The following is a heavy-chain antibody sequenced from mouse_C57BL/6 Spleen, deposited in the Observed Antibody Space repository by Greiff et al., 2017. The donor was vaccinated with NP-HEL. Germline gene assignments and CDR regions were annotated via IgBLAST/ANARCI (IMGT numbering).Heavy chain of an antibody. J-gene: IGHJ4*01. CDR1: GFTFSSYA. D-gene: IGHD2-4*01. V-gene: IGHV5-9-1*02. CDR3: TRDYDYGQEYAMDY. CDR2: ISSGGDYI. Sequence: EVQLVESGEGLVKPGGSLKLSCAASGFTFSSYAMSWVRQTPEKRLEWVAYISSGGDYIYYADTVKGRFTISRDNARNTLYLQMSSLKSEDTAMYYCTRDYDYGQEYAMDYWGQGTSVTVSS.